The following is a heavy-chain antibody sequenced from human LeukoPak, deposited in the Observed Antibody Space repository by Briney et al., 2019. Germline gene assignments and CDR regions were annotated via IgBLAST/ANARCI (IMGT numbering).Heavy chain of an antibody. V-gene: IGHV3-48*01. CDR1: GFTFSSYS. J-gene: IGHJ6*03. D-gene: IGHD3-10*01. Sequence: PGGSLRLSCAASGFTFSSYSMNWVRQAPGTGLEWLSYISGRSTTIFYADSVKGRFTISRDNAKNTLYLQMNSLRAEDTAVYYCAKDSNGSGSFRPLYYYYYMDVWGKGTTVTISS. CDR3: AKDSNGSGSFRPLYYYYYMDV. CDR2: ISGRSTTI.